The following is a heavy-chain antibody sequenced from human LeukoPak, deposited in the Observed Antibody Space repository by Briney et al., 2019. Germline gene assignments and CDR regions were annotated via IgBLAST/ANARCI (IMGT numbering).Heavy chain of an antibody. CDR1: GYIFTNYN. CDR3: ARDYDS. CDR2: INTNTGET. Sequence: ASVKVSCKASGYIFTNYNLHWVRQAPGQGLEYMGWINTNTGETKYAQKFQGRVTMTRDTSIGIAYMEVNRLTSDDTAMFYCARDYDSWGQGTLVTVSS. J-gene: IGHJ5*01. V-gene: IGHV1-2*02.